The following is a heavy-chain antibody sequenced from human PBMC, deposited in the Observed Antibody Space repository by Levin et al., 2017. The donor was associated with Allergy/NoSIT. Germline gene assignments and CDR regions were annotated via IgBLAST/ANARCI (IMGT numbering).Heavy chain of an antibody. CDR3: AKVHYDSSGYNWFDP. Sequence: ASVKVSCAASGFTFSSYAMSWVRQAPGKGLEWVSAISGSGGSTYYADSVKGRFTISRDNSKNTLYLQMNSLRAEDTAVYYCAKVHYDSSGYNWFDPWGQGTLVTVSS. CDR2: ISGSGGST. D-gene: IGHD3-22*01. V-gene: IGHV3-23*01. CDR1: GFTFSSYA. J-gene: IGHJ5*02.